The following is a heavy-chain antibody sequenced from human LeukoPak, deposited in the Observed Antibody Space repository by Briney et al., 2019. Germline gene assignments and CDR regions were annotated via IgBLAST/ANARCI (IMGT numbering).Heavy chain of an antibody. D-gene: IGHD2-15*01. Sequence: ASVKVSCKASGYAFSNYGISWVRQAPGQGLEWLGWISTFNGHTTYALKFQDRGTMTTDTSTDTAYLELRSLRTDDTAVYYCARRHLLGSGYFDHWGQGTLVTVSS. J-gene: IGHJ4*02. V-gene: IGHV1-18*01. CDR1: GYAFSNYG. CDR3: ARRHLLGSGYFDH. CDR2: ISTFNGHT.